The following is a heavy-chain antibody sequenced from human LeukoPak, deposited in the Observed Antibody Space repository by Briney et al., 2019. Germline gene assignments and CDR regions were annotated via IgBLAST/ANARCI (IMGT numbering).Heavy chain of an antibody. CDR1: GYTFTGYY. CDR2: INPSGGST. V-gene: IGHV1-46*01. J-gene: IGHJ4*02. D-gene: IGHD2-15*01. CDR3: ARVRDIVVVDEYYFDY. Sequence: ASVKVSCKASGYTFTGYYMHWVRQAPGQGLEWMGIINPSGGSTSYAQKFQGRVTMTRDTSTSTVYMELSSLRSEDTAVYYCARVRDIVVVDEYYFDYWGQGTLVTVSS.